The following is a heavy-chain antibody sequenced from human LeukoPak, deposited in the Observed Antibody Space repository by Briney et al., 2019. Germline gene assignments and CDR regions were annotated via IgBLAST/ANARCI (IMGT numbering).Heavy chain of an antibody. D-gene: IGHD6-13*01. Sequence: PGRSLRLSCAASGFTFSSYGMHWVRQAPGKGLEWVAVISYDGSNKYYADSVKGRFTISRDNSKNTLYLQMNSLRAEDTAVYYCAKDGRGSSSWSVPIHFDYWGQGTLVTVSS. V-gene: IGHV3-30*18. CDR2: ISYDGSNK. CDR1: GFTFSSYG. J-gene: IGHJ4*02. CDR3: AKDGRGSSSWSVPIHFDY.